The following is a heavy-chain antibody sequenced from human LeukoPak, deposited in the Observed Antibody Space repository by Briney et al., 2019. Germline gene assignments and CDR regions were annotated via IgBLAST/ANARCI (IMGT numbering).Heavy chain of an antibody. V-gene: IGHV3-23*01. Sequence: GGSLRLSCAASGFTFSSYAMSWVRQAPGKGLEWVSFISNSGGTTYFADSVKGRFTISRDNSKDTLYLQMNSLRAEDTAIYYCAKALYSGRYFDYWGQGTLVTVSS. CDR2: ISNSGGTT. D-gene: IGHD1-26*01. J-gene: IGHJ4*02. CDR3: AKALYSGRYFDY. CDR1: GFTFSSYA.